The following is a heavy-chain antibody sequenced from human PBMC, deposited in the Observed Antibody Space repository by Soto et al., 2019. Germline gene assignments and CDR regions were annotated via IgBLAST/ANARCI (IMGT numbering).Heavy chain of an antibody. CDR2: ISGSGGST. V-gene: IGHV3-23*01. Sequence: PGGALRLSCAGSGFPFSSYAMSWVRQAPEKGLEWVSAISGSGGSTYYADSVKGRFTISRDNSKNTLYLQMNSLRAEDTAVYYCAKDGTNQFDYWGQGTLVTVSS. CDR1: GFPFSSYA. D-gene: IGHD6-13*01. CDR3: AKDGTNQFDY. J-gene: IGHJ4*02.